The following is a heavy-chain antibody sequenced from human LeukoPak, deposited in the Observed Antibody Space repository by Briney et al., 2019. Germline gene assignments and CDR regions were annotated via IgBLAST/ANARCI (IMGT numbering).Heavy chain of an antibody. D-gene: IGHD5-24*01. CDR2: ISGSGSSGGST. Sequence: PGGSLRLPCVASGFTFSSYAMSWVRQAPGKGLEWVSAISGSGSSGGSTYYADSVKGRFTISRDNSKNTLYLQMNSLRAEDTAVYYCAKSGYNHFDYWGQGTLVTVSS. J-gene: IGHJ4*02. CDR3: AKSGYNHFDY. V-gene: IGHV3-23*01. CDR1: GFTFSSYA.